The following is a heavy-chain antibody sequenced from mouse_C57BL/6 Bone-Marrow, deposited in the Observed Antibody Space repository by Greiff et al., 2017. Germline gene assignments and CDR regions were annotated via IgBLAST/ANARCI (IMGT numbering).Heavy chain of an antibody. V-gene: IGHV1-64*01. CDR3: ARWRDYYGSSYGFAY. D-gene: IGHD1-1*01. J-gene: IGHJ3*01. CDR2: IHPNSGST. CDR1: GYTFTSYW. Sequence: QVQLQQPGAELVKPGASVKLSCKASGYTFTSYWMHWVKQRPGQGLEWIGMIHPNSGSTNYNEKFKSKATLTVDKSSSTAYMQLSSLTSEDSAVYYCARWRDYYGSSYGFAYWGQGTLVTVSA.